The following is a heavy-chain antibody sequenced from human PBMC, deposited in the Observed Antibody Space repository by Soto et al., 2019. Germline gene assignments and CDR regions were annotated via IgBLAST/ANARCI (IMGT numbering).Heavy chain of an antibody. D-gene: IGHD5-12*01. CDR2: IIPIFGTA. J-gene: IGHJ5*02. CDR3: ARDRGGYSGYDRSMYNWCDP. V-gene: IGHV1-69*01. CDR1: GGTFSSYA. Sequence: QVQLVQSGAEVKKPGSSVKVSCKASGGTFSSYAISWVRQAPGQGLEWMGGIIPIFGTANYAQKFQGRVTITADESTSTAYMELRSLRSEDTAVYYCARDRGGYSGYDRSMYNWCDPWGQGTLVTVSS.